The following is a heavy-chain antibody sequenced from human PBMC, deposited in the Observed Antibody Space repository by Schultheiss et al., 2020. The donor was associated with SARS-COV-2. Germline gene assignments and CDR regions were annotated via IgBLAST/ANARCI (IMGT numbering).Heavy chain of an antibody. V-gene: IGHV3-9*01. Sequence: GGSLRLSCAASGFTFDEYAMHWVRQAPGKGLEWVSGISWNSGRIGYADSVKGRFTISRDNAKHSLYLQMNSLRAEDTALYYCATAMEVRGEGAFDVWGQGTMVTVSS. CDR3: ATAMEVRGEGAFDV. CDR1: GFTFDEYA. D-gene: IGHD3-10*01. CDR2: ISWNSGRI. J-gene: IGHJ3*01.